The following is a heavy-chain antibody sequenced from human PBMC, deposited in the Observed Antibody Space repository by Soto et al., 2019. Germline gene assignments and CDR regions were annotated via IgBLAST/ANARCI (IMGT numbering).Heavy chain of an antibody. CDR3: ATVPYCTNGVCYSVLNGMDV. Sequence: SVKVACRFSGYPVTELSMHLVRQAPGKGLEWMGGFDPEDGETIYAQKFQGRVTMTEDTSTDTAYMELSSLRSEETAVYYCATVPYCTNGVCYSVLNGMDVWGQGTTVTGSS. CDR2: FDPEDGET. V-gene: IGHV1-24*01. D-gene: IGHD2-8*01. CDR1: GYPVTELS. J-gene: IGHJ6*02.